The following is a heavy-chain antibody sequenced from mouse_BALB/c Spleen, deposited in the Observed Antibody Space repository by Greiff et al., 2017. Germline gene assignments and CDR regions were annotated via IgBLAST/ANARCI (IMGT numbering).Heavy chain of an antibody. D-gene: IGHD1-1*01. V-gene: IGHV5-17*02. CDR2: ISSGSSTI. Sequence: EVHLVESGGGLVQPGGSRKLSCAASGFTFSSFGMHWVRQAPEKGLEWVAYISSGSSTIYYADTVKGRFTISRDNPKNTLFLQMTSLRSEDTAMYYCARCYYGSSSPYYFDYWGQGTTLTVSS. J-gene: IGHJ2*01. CDR1: GFTFSSFG. CDR3: ARCYYGSSSPYYFDY.